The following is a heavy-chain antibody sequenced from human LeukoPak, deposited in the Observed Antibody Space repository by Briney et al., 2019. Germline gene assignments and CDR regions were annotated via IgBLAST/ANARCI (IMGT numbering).Heavy chain of an antibody. V-gene: IGHV3-48*02. D-gene: IGHD3-22*01. CDR1: GFTFSSYS. CDR2: ISSSSTI. J-gene: IGHJ4*02. Sequence: GGSLRLSCAASGFTFSSYSMNWVRQAPGKGLEWVSYISSSSTIYYAGSVKGRFTISRDNAKNSLYLQMNSLRDEDTAVYYCARVANYYDSSGYGNSWGQGTLVTVSS. CDR3: ARVANYYDSSGYGNS.